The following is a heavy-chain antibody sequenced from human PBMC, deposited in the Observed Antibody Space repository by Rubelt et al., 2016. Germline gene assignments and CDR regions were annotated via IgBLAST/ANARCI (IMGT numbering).Heavy chain of an antibody. CDR3: TRNNLWGRDY. D-gene: IGHD7-27*01. J-gene: IGHJ4*02. V-gene: IGHV3-23*04. CDR2: ISSSGGST. Sequence: EVHLVESGGAVVQPGGSLRLSCAASGFTFSTYAMTWVRQASGKGLEWVSVISSSGGSTSYADSVKGRFTISRDNAQNTLYRQMNSLRVEDTAVYYCTRNNLWGRDYWGQGTLVTVSS. CDR1: GFTFSTYA.